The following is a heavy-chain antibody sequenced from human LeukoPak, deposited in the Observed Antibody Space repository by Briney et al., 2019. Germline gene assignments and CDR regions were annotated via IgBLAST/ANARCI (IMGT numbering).Heavy chain of an antibody. J-gene: IGHJ3*02. D-gene: IGHD3-22*01. CDR1: GFTFSDYI. V-gene: IGHV3-72*01. CDR2: IRRKGQSYTT. Sequence: PGGSLRLSCAASGFTFSDYILDWVRQAPGKGLEWVGRIRRKGQSYTTEYAASVKGRFTISRDDSKNSLYLHMNSLRTEETAVYHWSRDGKEGDNSAFDIWGQGTMVTVSS. CDR3: SRDGKEGDNSAFDI.